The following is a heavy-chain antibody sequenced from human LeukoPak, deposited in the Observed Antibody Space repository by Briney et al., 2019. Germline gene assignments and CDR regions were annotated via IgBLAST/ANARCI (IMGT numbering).Heavy chain of an antibody. J-gene: IGHJ4*02. Sequence: SETLSLTCGVSGYSISSGYYWGWIRQPPGKGLEWIGSIYHSGSTYYNPSLKSRVTISVDTSKNQFSLKLSSVTAADTAVYYCARHSRSSIFGVVMAVSYWGQGTLVTVSS. D-gene: IGHD3-3*01. CDR3: ARHSRSSIFGVVMAVSY. V-gene: IGHV4-38-2*01. CDR1: GYSISSGYY. CDR2: IYHSGST.